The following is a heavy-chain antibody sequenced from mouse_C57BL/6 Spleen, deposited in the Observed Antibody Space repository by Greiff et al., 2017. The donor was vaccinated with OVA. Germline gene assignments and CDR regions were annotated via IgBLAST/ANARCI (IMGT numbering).Heavy chain of an antibody. Sequence: QVHVKQPGTELVKPGASVKLSCKASGYTFTSYWMHWVKQRPGQGLEWIGNINPSNGGTNYNEKFKSKATLTVDKSSSTAYMQLSSLTSEDSAVYYCARRRGYGSYWYFDVWGTGTTVTVSS. D-gene: IGHD1-1*01. CDR2: INPSNGGT. J-gene: IGHJ1*03. V-gene: IGHV1-53*01. CDR3: ARRRGYGSYWYFDV. CDR1: GYTFTSYW.